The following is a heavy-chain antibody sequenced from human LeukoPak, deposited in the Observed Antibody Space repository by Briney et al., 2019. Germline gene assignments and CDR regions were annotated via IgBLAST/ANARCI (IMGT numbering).Heavy chain of an antibody. Sequence: SETLSLTCTVSGGSISSYYWSWIRQPPGKGLEWIGYIYYSGSTNYNPSLKSRVTISVDTSKNQLSLKLSSVTAADTAVYYCARGRYYGSGSLAPWGQGTLVTVSS. CDR2: IYYSGST. V-gene: IGHV4-59*12. J-gene: IGHJ5*02. D-gene: IGHD3-10*01. CDR3: ARGRYYGSGSLAP. CDR1: GGSISSYY.